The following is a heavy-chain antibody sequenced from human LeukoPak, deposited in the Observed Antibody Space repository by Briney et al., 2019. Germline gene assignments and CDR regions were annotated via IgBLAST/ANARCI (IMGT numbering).Heavy chain of an antibody. CDR2: INPNSGGT. V-gene: IGHV1-2*02. D-gene: IGHD2-15*01. CDR3: ARAIDVAATRDY. Sequence: ASVKVSCKASGYTFTAYYMHWVRQAPGQGLEWMGWINPNSGGTDYAQKFQGRVTMTRDTSITTAYMELSRLRSDDTAVYYCARAIDVAATRDYWGQGSLVTVSS. CDR1: GYTFTAYY. J-gene: IGHJ4*02.